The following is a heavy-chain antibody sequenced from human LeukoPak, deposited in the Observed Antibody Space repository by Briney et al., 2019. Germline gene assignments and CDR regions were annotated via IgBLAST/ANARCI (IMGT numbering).Heavy chain of an antibody. CDR3: ARDLMRVFGGTPGIDY. V-gene: IGHV3-21*01. Sequence: PGGSLRLSCAASGFTFSSYSMNWVRQAPGKGLEWVSSISSSSSYIYYADSVKGRFTISRDNAKNSLYLQMNSLRAEDTAVYYCARDLMRVFGGTPGIDYWGQGTLVTVSS. CDR2: ISSSSSYI. D-gene: IGHD4-23*01. CDR1: GFTFSSYS. J-gene: IGHJ4*02.